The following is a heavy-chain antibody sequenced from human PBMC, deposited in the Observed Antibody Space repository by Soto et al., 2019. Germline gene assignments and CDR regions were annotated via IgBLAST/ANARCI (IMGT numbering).Heavy chain of an antibody. Sequence: QPGGSLRLSCAASGFTFSSYGMHWVRQAPGKGLEWVAVISYDGSNKYYADSVKGRFTISRDNSKNTLYLQMNSLRAEDTAVYYCAKDERAYGSEQYDAFDIWGQGTMVTVSS. CDR3: AKDERAYGSEQYDAFDI. CDR2: ISYDGSNK. CDR1: GFTFSSYG. V-gene: IGHV3-30*18. D-gene: IGHD3-10*01. J-gene: IGHJ3*02.